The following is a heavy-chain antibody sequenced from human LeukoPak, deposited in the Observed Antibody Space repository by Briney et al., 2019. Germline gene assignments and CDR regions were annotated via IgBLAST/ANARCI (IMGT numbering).Heavy chain of an antibody. J-gene: IGHJ4*02. V-gene: IGHV3-23*01. CDR2: ISGSGGST. CDR3: ARVLSRGGWALDY. CDR1: GFTFSSYA. D-gene: IGHD6-19*01. Sequence: GGSLRLSCAASGFTFSSYAMSWVRQAPGKGLEWVSAISGSGGSTYYADSAKGRFTISRDNAKNSLFVQFNNLRAEDTAVFYCARVLSRGGWALDYWGQGTLVTVSS.